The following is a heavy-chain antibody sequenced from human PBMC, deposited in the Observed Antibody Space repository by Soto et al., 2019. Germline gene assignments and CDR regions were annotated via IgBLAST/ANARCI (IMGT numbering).Heavy chain of an antibody. CDR3: ARDSSVVYIVATILGGNDF. V-gene: IGHV1-18*01. J-gene: IGHJ4*02. D-gene: IGHD5-12*01. CDR1: GYTFTSYG. Sequence: ASVKVSCKASGYTFTSYGISWVRQAPGQGLEWMGWISAYNGNTNYAQKLQGRVTMTTDTSTSTAYMELRSLRSDDTAVYYCARDSSVVYIVATILGGNDFWGQGTLVTVSS. CDR2: ISAYNGNT.